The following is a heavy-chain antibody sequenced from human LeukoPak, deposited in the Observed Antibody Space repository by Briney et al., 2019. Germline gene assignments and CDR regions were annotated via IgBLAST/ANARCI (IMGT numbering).Heavy chain of an antibody. CDR2: IYYSGST. J-gene: IGHJ5*02. V-gene: IGHV4-59*08. D-gene: IGHD2-2*01. Sequence: SETLSLTCTVSGGSISSYYWSWIRQPPGKGLEWIGYIYYSGSTNYNPSLKSRVTISVDTSKNQFSLKLSSVTAADTAVYYCAHPYCSSTSCYPNWFDPWGQGTLVTVSS. CDR3: AHPYCSSTSCYPNWFDP. CDR1: GGSISSYY.